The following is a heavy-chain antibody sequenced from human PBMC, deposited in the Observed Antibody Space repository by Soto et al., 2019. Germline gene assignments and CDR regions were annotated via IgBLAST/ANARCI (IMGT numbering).Heavy chain of an antibody. CDR3: ERGLILTGYYRPLGNAFGI. D-gene: IGHD3-9*01. Sequence: GGSLRLSCAASGFTFSSYDMHWVRQATGKGLEWVSAIGTAGDTYYPGSVKGRFTISRENAKNSLYLQMNSLRAGDTAVYYCERGLILTGYYRPLGNAFGIWGQGTMVTVSS. CDR1: GFTFSSYD. V-gene: IGHV3-13*01. CDR2: IGTAGDT. J-gene: IGHJ3*02.